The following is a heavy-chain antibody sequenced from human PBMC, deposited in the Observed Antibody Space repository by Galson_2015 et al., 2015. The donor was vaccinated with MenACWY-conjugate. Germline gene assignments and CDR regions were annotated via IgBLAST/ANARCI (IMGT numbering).Heavy chain of an antibody. CDR3: AKVQYDFPPSYYFDY. D-gene: IGHD3-3*01. Sequence: SLRLSCAASGFTFSSYAMSWVRQAPGKGLEWVSGISGSGGSTYYADSVKGRFTISRDNAKNTLYLQMNSLRAEDTAVYYCAKVQYDFPPSYYFDYWGQGTLVTVSS. CDR2: ISGSGGST. J-gene: IGHJ4*02. V-gene: IGHV3-23*01. CDR1: GFTFSSYA.